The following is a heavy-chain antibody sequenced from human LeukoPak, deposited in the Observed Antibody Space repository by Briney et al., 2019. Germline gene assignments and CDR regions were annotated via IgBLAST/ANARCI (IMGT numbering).Heavy chain of an antibody. CDR3: AKRGNPAVGHHYLDV. V-gene: IGHV3-23*01. CDR1: GITLSNYG. CDR2: ITLSGGNT. J-gene: IGHJ6*03. D-gene: IGHD2-2*01. Sequence: PGGSLRLSCAVSGITLSNYGMTWVRQAPGKGLEWVSSITLSGGNTFYADSVMGRFTVSRDNSKNTLYLQMNSLSAEDTAVYYCAKRGNPAVGHHYLDVWGKGTTVSVSS.